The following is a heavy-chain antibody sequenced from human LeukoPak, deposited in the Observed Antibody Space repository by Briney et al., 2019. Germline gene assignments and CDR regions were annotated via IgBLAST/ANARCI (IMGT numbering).Heavy chain of an antibody. CDR2: IYYSGST. D-gene: IGHD5-12*01. CDR3: ASHYSGYNWGSDY. CDR1: GGSISSGGYY. J-gene: IGHJ4*02. Sequence: SQTLSLTCTVSGGSISSGGYYWSWIRQPPGKGLEWIGFIYYSGSTNYNPSLKSRVTMSVDTSKNQFSLKLSSVTAADTAVYYCASHYSGYNWGSDYWGQGTLVTVSS. V-gene: IGHV4-61*08.